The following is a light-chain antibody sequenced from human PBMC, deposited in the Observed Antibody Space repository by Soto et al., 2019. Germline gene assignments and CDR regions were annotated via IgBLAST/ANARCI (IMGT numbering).Light chain of an antibody. CDR2: SAS. CDR3: QQYDNWPPYT. CDR1: QSVSSN. J-gene: IGKJ2*01. Sequence: EILMTQSPVTLSVSPGERATLSCRASQSVSSNLAWYQQKPGQAPSLLIYSASIRATGIPARFSGSGSGTEFTLTISSLQSEDVAAYYCQQYDNWPPYTFGQGTKVDIK. V-gene: IGKV3-15*01.